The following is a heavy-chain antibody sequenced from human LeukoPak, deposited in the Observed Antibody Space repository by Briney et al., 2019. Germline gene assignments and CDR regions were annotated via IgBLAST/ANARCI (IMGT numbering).Heavy chain of an antibody. D-gene: IGHD3-22*01. CDR3: ARDSYYYDSSGYSRFDP. CDR2: IYYSGST. V-gene: IGHV4-61*08. J-gene: IGHJ5*02. CDR1: GGSISSGDYS. Sequence: SETLSLTCAVSGGSISSGDYSWSWIRQPPGKGLEWIGYIYYSGSTNYNPSLKSRVTMSVDTSKNQFSLKLSSVTAADTAVYYCARDSYYYDSSGYSRFDPWGQGTLVTVSS.